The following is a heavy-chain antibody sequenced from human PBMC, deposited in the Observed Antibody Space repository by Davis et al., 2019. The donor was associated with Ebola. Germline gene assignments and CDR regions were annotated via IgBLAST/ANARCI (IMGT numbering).Heavy chain of an antibody. V-gene: IGHV1-46*01. Sequence: ASSVTVSCQTSGYTFTSYYTHCVRHPTGQGLEWMGIINASDGSTSYAQKFQGRVNMTRDTSTSTVYMELSSLSSEDTAVSYWARDGYDTYYYYGMDVWGQGTTVTVSS. CDR1: GYTFTSYY. CDR3: ARDGYDTYYYYGMDV. D-gene: IGHD5-12*01. J-gene: IGHJ6*02. CDR2: INASDGST.